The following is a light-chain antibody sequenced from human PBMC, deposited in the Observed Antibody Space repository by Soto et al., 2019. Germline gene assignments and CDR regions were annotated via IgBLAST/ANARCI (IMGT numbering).Light chain of an antibody. CDR3: SSYAGSNNFV. CDR1: SGDVGGYNY. CDR2: DVS. J-gene: IGLJ1*01. Sequence: QSALTQTPSASGSLGQSVTISCTGTSGDVGGYNYVSWYQQHPGNAPKLMIYDVSKRPSGVPDRFSGSKSGKTASLTVSGLQAEDEADYYCSSYAGSNNFVFGTGTKLTVL. V-gene: IGLV2-8*01.